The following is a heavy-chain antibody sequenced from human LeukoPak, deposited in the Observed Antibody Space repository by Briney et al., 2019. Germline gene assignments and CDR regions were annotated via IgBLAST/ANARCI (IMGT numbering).Heavy chain of an antibody. CDR3: AREPYSYYDSSVCDY. CDR1: GGSISSYY. CDR2: IYTSGST. V-gene: IGHV4-4*07. J-gene: IGHJ4*02. D-gene: IGHD3-22*01. Sequence: SETLSLTCTVSGGSISSYYWSWIRQPAGKGLEWIGRIYTSGSTNYNPSLKSRVTMSVDTSKNQFSLKLSSVTAADTAVYYCAREPYSYYDSSVCDYWGQGTLVTVSS.